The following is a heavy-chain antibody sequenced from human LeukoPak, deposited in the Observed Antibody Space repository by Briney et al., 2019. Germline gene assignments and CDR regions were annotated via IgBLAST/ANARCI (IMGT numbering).Heavy chain of an antibody. J-gene: IGHJ4*02. D-gene: IGHD3-10*01. CDR3: ARGPPYGSRSDYFDY. V-gene: IGHV6-1*01. CDR2: TYYRSKWYN. Sequence: SQTLSLTCAISGDSVSSSSAAWNWVRQSPSRGLEWLGRTYYRSKWYNDYAVSVKSRITVNPDTSKNQFSLQLNSVTPEDTAVYYCARGPPYGSRSDYFDYWGQGTLVTVSS. CDR1: GDSVSSSSAA.